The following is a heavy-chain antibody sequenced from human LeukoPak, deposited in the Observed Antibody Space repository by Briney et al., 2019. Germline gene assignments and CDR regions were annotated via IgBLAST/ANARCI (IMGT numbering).Heavy chain of an antibody. CDR3: AGDGPARWFDP. V-gene: IGHV3-53*01. CDR2: IYSGGST. CDR1: GFTVSSNY. Sequence: GGSLRLSCAASGFTVSSNYMSWVRQAPGKGLEWVSAIYSGGSTYYADSVKGRFTISRDNSKNTLYLQMNSLRAEDTAVYYCAGDGPARWFDPWGQGTLVTVSS. D-gene: IGHD2-2*01. J-gene: IGHJ5*02.